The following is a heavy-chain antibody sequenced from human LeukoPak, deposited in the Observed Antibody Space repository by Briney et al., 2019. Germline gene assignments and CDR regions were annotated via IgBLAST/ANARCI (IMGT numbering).Heavy chain of an antibody. CDR3: AKDVHRVKYSGSYSY. V-gene: IGHV3-23*01. Sequence: HPGGSLRLSCAASGFTFSSYAMSWVRQAPGKGLEWVSAISGSGGSTYYADSVKGRFTISRDNSKNTLYLQMNSLRAEDTAVYYCAKDVHRVKYSGSYSYWGQGTLVTVSS. CDR2: ISGSGGST. J-gene: IGHJ4*02. CDR1: GFTFSSYA. D-gene: IGHD1-26*01.